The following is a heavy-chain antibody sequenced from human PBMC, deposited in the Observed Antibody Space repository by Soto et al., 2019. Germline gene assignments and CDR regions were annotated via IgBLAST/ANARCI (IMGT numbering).Heavy chain of an antibody. J-gene: IGHJ5*02. CDR3: ARHPERIAEIGWFDP. Sequence: GSLRLSCAASGFTFSSYSMNWVLQAPGKGLEWVSYISSSSSTIYYADSVKGRFTISRDNAKNSLYLQMNSLRAEDTAVYYCARHPERIAEIGWFDPWGQGT. D-gene: IGHD6-13*01. V-gene: IGHV3-48*01. CDR2: ISSSSSTI. CDR1: GFTFSSYS.